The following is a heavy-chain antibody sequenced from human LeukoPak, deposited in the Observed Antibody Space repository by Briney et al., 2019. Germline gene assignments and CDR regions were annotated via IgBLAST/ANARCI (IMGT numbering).Heavy chain of an antibody. CDR3: AGSYDAFDT. Sequence: SETLSLTCAVSGYSISSGYYWGWIRQPPGKGLEWIGSIYHSGSTYYNPSLKSRVTISVDTSKNQFSLKLSSVTAADTAVYYCAGSYDAFDTWGQGTMVTVSS. J-gene: IGHJ3*02. CDR2: IYHSGST. CDR1: GYSISSGYY. V-gene: IGHV4-38-2*01. D-gene: IGHD2-15*01.